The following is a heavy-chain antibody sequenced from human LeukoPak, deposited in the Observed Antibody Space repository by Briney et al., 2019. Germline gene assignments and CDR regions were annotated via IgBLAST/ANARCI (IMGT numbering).Heavy chain of an antibody. J-gene: IGHJ5*02. CDR2: IYYSGSA. CDR3: ARGGYYGSGNDFRFDP. Sequence: SETLSLTCTVSGGSISSYYWSWIRQPPGKGLEWIGYIYYSGSANYKPSLKSRVTISVDTSKNQFSLKLSSVTAADTAVYYCARGGYYGSGNDFRFDPWGQGTLVTVSS. V-gene: IGHV4-59*01. D-gene: IGHD3-10*01. CDR1: GGSISSYY.